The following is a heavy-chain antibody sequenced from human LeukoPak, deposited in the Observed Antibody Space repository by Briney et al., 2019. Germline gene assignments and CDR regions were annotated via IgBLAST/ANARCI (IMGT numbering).Heavy chain of an antibody. CDR1: GGSFSGYY. CDR3: ARGRPIAGAVLNLDY. D-gene: IGHD6-13*01. V-gene: IGHV4-34*01. CDR2: INHSGST. Sequence: SETLSLTCAVYGGSFSGYYWSWIRQPPGKGLEWIGEINHSGSTNYNPSLKSRVTISVDTSKNQFSLKLSSVTAAGTAVYYCARGRPIAGAVLNLDYWGQGTLVTVSS. J-gene: IGHJ4*02.